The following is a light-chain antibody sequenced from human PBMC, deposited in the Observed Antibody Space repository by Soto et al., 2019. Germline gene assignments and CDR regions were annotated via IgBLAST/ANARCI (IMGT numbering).Light chain of an antibody. Sequence: EIVLTQSPGNLSLSPGEGPTLSCRASETVSGSYFAWYQQKPGQAHRLLIYGASTRAPGIPDRFSGSGSGTDFTLTITRVEPEDFAVYYCQQYGDSSWTFGQGTKVDIK. CDR2: GAS. CDR1: ETVSGSY. CDR3: QQYGDSSWT. J-gene: IGKJ1*01. V-gene: IGKV3-20*01.